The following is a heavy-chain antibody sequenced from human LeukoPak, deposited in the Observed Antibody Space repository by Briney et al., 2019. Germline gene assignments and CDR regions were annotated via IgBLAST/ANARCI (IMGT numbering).Heavy chain of an antibody. CDR2: ISSTGGTT. CDR3: ARERGGRVRDAFDI. V-gene: IGHV3-23*01. Sequence: PGGSLRLSCAASGFTFSSYGMSWVRQAPGKGLEWVSSISSTGGTTYYADSVKGRFTISRDNSKNTLYLQINSLRAEDTAVYYCARERGGRVRDAFDIWGQGTMVTVSS. J-gene: IGHJ3*02. D-gene: IGHD3-10*01. CDR1: GFTFSSYG.